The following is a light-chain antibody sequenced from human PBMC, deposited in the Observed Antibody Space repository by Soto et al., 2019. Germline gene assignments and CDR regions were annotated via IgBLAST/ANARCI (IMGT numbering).Light chain of an antibody. CDR2: EGT. CDR3: CSYAGSSFYD. Sequence: QSVLTQPASASGCPGQSITISCTGTSSVVGSYNLVSWYQQHPGKAPKLMIYEGTKRPSGVSNRFSGSRSGNTASLTISGLQAEDEADYYCCSYAGSSFYDFGTGTKVTVL. V-gene: IGLV2-23*01. CDR1: SSVVGSYNL. J-gene: IGLJ1*01.